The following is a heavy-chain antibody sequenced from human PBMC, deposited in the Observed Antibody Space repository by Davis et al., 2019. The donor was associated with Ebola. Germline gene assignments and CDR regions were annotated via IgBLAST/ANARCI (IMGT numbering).Heavy chain of an antibody. J-gene: IGHJ6*02. V-gene: IGHV3-30*02. CDR3: AKARITMVQGVIIGGAYGMDV. CDR1: GFTFSSYG. D-gene: IGHD3-10*01. CDR2: IWYDGSNK. Sequence: GGSLRLSCAASGFTFSSYGMHWVRQAPGKGLEWVAFIWYDGSNKYYADSVKGRFTISRDNSKNTLYLQMNSLRAEDTAVYYCAKARITMVQGVIIGGAYGMDVWGQGTTVTVSS.